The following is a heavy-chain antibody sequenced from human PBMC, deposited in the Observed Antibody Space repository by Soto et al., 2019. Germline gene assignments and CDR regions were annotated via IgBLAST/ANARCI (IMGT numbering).Heavy chain of an antibody. D-gene: IGHD3-9*01. Sequence: SETLSLTCTVSGGSISSYYWSWIRQPPGKGLEWIGYIYYSGSTNYNPSLKSRVTISVDTSKNQFSLKLSSVTAADTAVYYCARIPRGAMTGYFDYWGQGTLVTSPQ. CDR3: ARIPRGAMTGYFDY. CDR1: GGSISSYY. J-gene: IGHJ4*02. V-gene: IGHV4-59*01. CDR2: IYYSGST.